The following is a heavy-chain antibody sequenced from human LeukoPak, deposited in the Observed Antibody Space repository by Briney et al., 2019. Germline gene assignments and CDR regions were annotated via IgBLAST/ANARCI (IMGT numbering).Heavy chain of an antibody. D-gene: IGHD3-16*02. J-gene: IGHJ4*02. CDR1: GGSFSGYY. CDR3: ARGLRYDYVWGSYRYPIHFDY. V-gene: IGHV4-34*01. Sequence: PSETLSLTCAVYGGSFSGYYWSWIRQPPGKGLEWIGEINHSGSTNYNPSLKSRVTISVDTSKNQFSLKLSSVTAADTAVYYCARGLRYDYVWGSYRYPIHFDYWGQGTLVTVSS. CDR2: INHSGST.